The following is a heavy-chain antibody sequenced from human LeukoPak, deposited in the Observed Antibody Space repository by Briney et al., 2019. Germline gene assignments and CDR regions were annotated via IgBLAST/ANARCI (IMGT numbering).Heavy chain of an antibody. CDR1: GGSISSPTYY. Sequence: SETLSLTCTVSGGSISSPTYYWAWIRQPPGKGLEWIRIIHRGSTYDNPSLKSRFTISVDTSKNQFFLKLSSVTAADTAVYYCARLGGYHDPPDYWGQGTLVTVSS. CDR2: IHRGST. CDR3: ARLGGYHDPPDY. V-gene: IGHV4-39*01. J-gene: IGHJ4*02. D-gene: IGHD3-16*02.